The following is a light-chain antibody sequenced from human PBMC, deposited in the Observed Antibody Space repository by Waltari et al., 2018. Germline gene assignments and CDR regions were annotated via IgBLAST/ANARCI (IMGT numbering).Light chain of an antibody. V-gene: IGLV2-11*01. CDR3: YSYAGSHE. CDR1: SSAIGDYDW. Sequence: QSALTQPRSVSGSPGQSVTVSCTGTSSAIGDYDWVSWYQHHPGKAPKLLIYDVCKRPSGVPDRFSASKSGNTASLTISGLQAEDEADYYCYSYAGSHEFGGGTKLTVL. CDR2: DVC. J-gene: IGLJ2*01.